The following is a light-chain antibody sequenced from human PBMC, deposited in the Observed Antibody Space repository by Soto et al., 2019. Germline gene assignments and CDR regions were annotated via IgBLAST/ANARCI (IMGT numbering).Light chain of an antibody. CDR3: QQYNNWPLT. CDR2: GAT. V-gene: IGKV3-15*01. CDR1: QSISNN. J-gene: IGKJ4*01. Sequence: ETVMTQSPATLSVSPGERATLSCRAGQSISNNLAWYQQNPGQAPRLLIYGATTMATGIPSRFSGSGSGTEFTLTISSLQSEDFAVYYCQQYNNWPLTFGGGTKVEIK.